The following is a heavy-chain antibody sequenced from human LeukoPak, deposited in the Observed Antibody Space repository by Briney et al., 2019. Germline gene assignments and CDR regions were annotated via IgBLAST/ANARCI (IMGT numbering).Heavy chain of an antibody. CDR3: AKAEKRTSLTTVTRGYMDV. Sequence: PGGSLRLSCAASGFSLSNYYVSWIRQAPGKGLEWVSYISSAGYTIYYADSVKGRFTISRDNAKNSVYLQMNGLRAEDTAVYYCAKAEKRTSLTTVTRGYMDVWGKGTTVTVSS. V-gene: IGHV3-11*01. CDR2: ISSAGYTI. D-gene: IGHD4-17*01. J-gene: IGHJ6*03. CDR1: GFSLSNYY.